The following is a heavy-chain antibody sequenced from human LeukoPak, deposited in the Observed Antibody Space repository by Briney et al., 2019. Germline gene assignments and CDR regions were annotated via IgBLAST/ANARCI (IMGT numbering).Heavy chain of an antibody. V-gene: IGHV3-11*06. D-gene: IGHD2-2*01. CDR3: ARGGCSSTSCPLDY. CDR2: ISRSSSYT. CDR1: GFTFSDYY. Sequence: PGGSLRLSCAASGFTFSDYYMSWIRQAPGKGLEWVSYISRSSSYTNYADSVKGRFTISRDNAKNSLYLQMNSLRPEDTAVYYCARGGCSSTSCPLDYWGQGTLVTVSS. J-gene: IGHJ4*02.